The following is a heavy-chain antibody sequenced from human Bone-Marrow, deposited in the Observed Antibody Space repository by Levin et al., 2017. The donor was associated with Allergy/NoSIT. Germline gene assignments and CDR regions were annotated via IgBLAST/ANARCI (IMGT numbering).Heavy chain of an antibody. D-gene: IGHD2-15*01. V-gene: IGHV3-48*03. CDR3: ARRAQYCSGGSCYPDDAFDI. CDR1: GFTFSSYE. CDR2: ISSSGSTI. J-gene: IGHJ3*02. Sequence: GGSLRLSCAASGFTFSSYEMNWVRQAPGKGLEWVSYISSSGSTIYYADSVKGRFTISRDNAKNSLYLQMNSLRAEDTAVYYCARRAQYCSGGSCYPDDAFDIWGQGTMVTVSS.